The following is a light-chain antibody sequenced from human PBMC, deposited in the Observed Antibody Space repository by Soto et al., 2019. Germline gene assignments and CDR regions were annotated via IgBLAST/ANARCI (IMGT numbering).Light chain of an antibody. CDR2: ENN. V-gene: IGLV1-51*02. CDR3: GTWDSSLSAV. J-gene: IGLJ7*01. CDR1: SSNIGNNY. Sequence: QSVLTQPPSVSAAPGQKVTISFSGSSSNIGNNYVSWYQQLPGTAPKLLIYENNKRPSGIPDRFSGSKSGTSATLGITGLQTGDEADYYCGTWDSSLSAVFGGGTQLTVL.